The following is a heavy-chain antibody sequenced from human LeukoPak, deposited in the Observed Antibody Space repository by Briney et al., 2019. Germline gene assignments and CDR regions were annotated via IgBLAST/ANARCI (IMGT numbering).Heavy chain of an antibody. V-gene: IGHV4-31*03. D-gene: IGHD1-1*01. CDR2: IYYSGST. CDR3: ARDVYNWNDGDYYYYMDV. CDR1: GGSISSGGYY. J-gene: IGHJ6*03. Sequence: SETQSLTCTVSGGSISSGGYYWSWIRQHPGKGLEWIGYIYYSGSTYYNPSLKSRVTISVDTSKNQFSLKLSSVTAADTAVYYCARDVYNWNDGDYYYYMDVWGKGTTVTVSS.